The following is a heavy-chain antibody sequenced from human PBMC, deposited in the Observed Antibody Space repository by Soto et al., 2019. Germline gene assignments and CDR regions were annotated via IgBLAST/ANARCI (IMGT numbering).Heavy chain of an antibody. J-gene: IGHJ4*02. CDR1: GFSIRSYS. V-gene: IGHV3-48*02. D-gene: IGHD3-22*01. CDR2: ISSSSGTI. Sequence: GGSLILSCVASGFSIRSYSMNWVRQAPGKGLEWISYISSSSGTINYADSVKGRFTISRDTAKNSLSLQMVSLRDEDTAVYYCAGGYYYDNSGYRAWGQGTLVTVSS. CDR3: AGGYYYDNSGYRA.